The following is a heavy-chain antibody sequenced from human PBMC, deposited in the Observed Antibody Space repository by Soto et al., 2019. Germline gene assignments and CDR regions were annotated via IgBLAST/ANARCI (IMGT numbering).Heavy chain of an antibody. V-gene: IGHV5-51*01. J-gene: IGHJ6*02. CDR2: IYPGDSDT. Sequence: GESLKISCKGSGYSFTSYWVGWVRQMPGKGLEWMGFIYPGDSDTRYSPSFQGQVTISADKSISTAYLQWSSLKASDTAMYYCARALGYDSSGYYYKRYYYGMDVWGQGTTVTVSS. CDR1: GYSFTSYW. CDR3: ARALGYDSSGYYYKRYYYGMDV. D-gene: IGHD3-22*01.